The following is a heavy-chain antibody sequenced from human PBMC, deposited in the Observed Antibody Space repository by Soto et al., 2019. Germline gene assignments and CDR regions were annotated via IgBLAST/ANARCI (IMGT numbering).Heavy chain of an antibody. Sequence: VASVKVSCKASGYTFTSYAMHWVRQAPGQRLEWMGWINAGNGNTKYSQKFQGRVTITRDTSASTAYMELSSLRSEDTAVYYCARDMYYYGSGSYVNYYGMDVWGQGTTVTVSS. D-gene: IGHD3-10*01. J-gene: IGHJ6*02. CDR1: GYTFTSYA. V-gene: IGHV1-3*01. CDR3: ARDMYYYGSGSYVNYYGMDV. CDR2: INAGNGNT.